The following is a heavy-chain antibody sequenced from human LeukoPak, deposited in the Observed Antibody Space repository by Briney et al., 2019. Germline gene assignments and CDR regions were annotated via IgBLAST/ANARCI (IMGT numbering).Heavy chain of an antibody. Sequence: ASVKVSCKASGYTFTSYGIIWVRQAPGQGLEWMGWFSSYNGNTNYAQKLQGRVTMTTDTSTSTAYMELRSLRSDDTAVYYCASDCSSTSGYELDDAFDIWGQGTMVTVSS. CDR3: ASDCSSTSGYELDDAFDI. V-gene: IGHV1-18*01. J-gene: IGHJ3*02. CDR1: GYTFTSYG. CDR2: FSSYNGNT. D-gene: IGHD2-2*01.